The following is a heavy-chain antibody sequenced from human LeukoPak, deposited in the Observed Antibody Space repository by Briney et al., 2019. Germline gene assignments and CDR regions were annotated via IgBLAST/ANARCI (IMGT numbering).Heavy chain of an antibody. J-gene: IGHJ4*02. CDR1: GFTFSSYA. CDR2: ISNSGTTI. D-gene: IGHD1-7*01. CDR3: ARKTSVNYGYFDY. Sequence: GGSLRFSCAASGFTFSSYAMTWVRQAPGKGLEWVSYISNSGTTIYYADSVKGRFTISRDIAKNSLYLQMNSLRAEDTAVYFCARKTSVNYGYFDYWGQGTLVTVSS. V-gene: IGHV3-48*01.